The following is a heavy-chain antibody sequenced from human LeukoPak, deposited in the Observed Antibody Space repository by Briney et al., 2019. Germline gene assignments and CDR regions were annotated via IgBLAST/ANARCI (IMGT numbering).Heavy chain of an antibody. V-gene: IGHV4-4*07. CDR2: IYTSGST. CDR3: ARGGGSSWYRSLLDI. J-gene: IGHJ3*02. Sequence: SETLSLTCNVYGGSMSTYYWSWIRQPAGKGLEWIGRIYTSGSTNYNPSFKSRVTMSVDTSNKQFSLKLRSVTAADTAVYDCARGGGSSWYRSLLDIWGQGTMVTVSS. CDR1: GGSMSTYY. D-gene: IGHD6-13*01.